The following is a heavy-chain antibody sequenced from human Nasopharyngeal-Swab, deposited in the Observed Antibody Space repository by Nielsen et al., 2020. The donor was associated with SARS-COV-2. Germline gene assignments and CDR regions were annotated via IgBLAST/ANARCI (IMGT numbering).Heavy chain of an antibody. CDR1: GSTFSSYA. J-gene: IGHJ3*02. Sequence: GESLKISCAASGSTFSSYAMHWVRQAPGKGLEWVAVISYDGSNKYYADSVKGRFTISRDNSKNTLYLQMNSLRAEDTAVCYCASPKTFYGGNTGVDRAFDIWGQGTMVTVSS. CDR2: ISYDGSNK. CDR3: ASPKTFYGGNTGVDRAFDI. D-gene: IGHD4-23*01. V-gene: IGHV3-30-3*01.